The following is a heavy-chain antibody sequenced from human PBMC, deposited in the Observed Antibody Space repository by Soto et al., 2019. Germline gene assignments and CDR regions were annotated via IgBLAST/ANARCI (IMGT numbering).Heavy chain of an antibody. CDR2: ISSSSSTT. Sequence: EVQLVESGGGLVQPGGSLRLSCAASGFTFSSYSMNWVRQAPGKGLEWVSYISSSSSTTYYADSVKGRFIISRDNAKNSLYLQMNSLRDEDTAVYYCAREGHSSGWYSFDYWGQGTLVTVSS. CDR3: AREGHSSGWYSFDY. CDR1: GFTFSSYS. V-gene: IGHV3-48*02. D-gene: IGHD6-19*01. J-gene: IGHJ4*02.